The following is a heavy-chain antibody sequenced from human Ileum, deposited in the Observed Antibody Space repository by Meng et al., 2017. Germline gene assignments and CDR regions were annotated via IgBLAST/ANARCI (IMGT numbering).Heavy chain of an antibody. D-gene: IGHD2-15*01. J-gene: IGHJ4*02. CDR3: ARVVGYCSVGSCHSAY. V-gene: IGHV7-4-1*02. CDR2: LNTNTGNP. CDR1: GYSFTSYA. Sequence: QVHRGQSGFELKEPGASVKVTCKASGYSFTSYAINWLRQAPGQGLEWMGWLNTNTGNPTYAQDFTGRFVFSLDTSVSTAYLQISSLESEDTAVYFCARVVGYCSVGSCHSAYRGQGTLVTVSS.